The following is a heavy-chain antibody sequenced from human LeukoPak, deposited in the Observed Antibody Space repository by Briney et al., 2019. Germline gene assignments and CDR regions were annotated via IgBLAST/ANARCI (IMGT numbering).Heavy chain of an antibody. V-gene: IGHV4-59*01. CDR1: GGSISSYY. CDR3: ARGVVGVATGFDP. J-gene: IGHJ5*02. D-gene: IGHD3-3*01. CDR2: IYYSGST. Sequence: PSETLSLTCTVSGGSISSYYWSWIRQPPGKGLEWIGYIYYSGSTNYNPSLKSRVTISVDTSKNQFSLKLSSVTAADTAVYYCARGVVGVATGFDPWGQGTLVTVSS.